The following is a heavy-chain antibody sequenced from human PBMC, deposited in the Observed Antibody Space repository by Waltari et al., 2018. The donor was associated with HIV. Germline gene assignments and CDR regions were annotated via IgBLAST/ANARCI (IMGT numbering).Heavy chain of an antibody. CDR2: INPSGGSK. CDR3: ARVGDGYNYDVGY. J-gene: IGHJ4*02. D-gene: IGHD5-12*01. Sequence: QVQLVQSGAEVKKPGASVKVSCKASGYTFTSYYMHWVRQAPGQGLEWMGIINPSGGSKSYAKKVPGRVTMTRNTSTRTVYMELRRLRSEDTAVYYCARVGDGYNYDVGYWGQGTRGTVSS. CDR1: GYTFTSYY. V-gene: IGHV1-46*03.